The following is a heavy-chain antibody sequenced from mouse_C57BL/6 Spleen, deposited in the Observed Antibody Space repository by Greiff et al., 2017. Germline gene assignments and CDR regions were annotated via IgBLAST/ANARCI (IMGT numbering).Heavy chain of an antibody. CDR1: GYTFTDYY. CDR3: ARGRRDYDGGYYYAMDY. D-gene: IGHD2-4*01. CDR2: INPYNGGT. J-gene: IGHJ4*01. Sequence: VQLQQSGPVLVKPGASVKMSCKASGYTFTDYYMNWVKQSHGKSLEWIGVINPYNGGTSYNQKFKGKATLTVDKSSSTDYMELNSVKSEDYAVYYWARGRRDYDGGYYYAMDYWGQGTSVTVSS. V-gene: IGHV1-19*01.